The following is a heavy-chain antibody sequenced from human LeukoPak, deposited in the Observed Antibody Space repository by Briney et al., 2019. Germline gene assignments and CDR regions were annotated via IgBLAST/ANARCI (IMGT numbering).Heavy chain of an antibody. CDR2: IYPGDSNT. CDR3: ARLGQKALGGHYYHGMDV. CDR1: GYSFTSYW. V-gene: IGHV5-51*01. Sequence: GESLKISCKGSGYSFTSYWIGWVRQMPGKGLEWMGIIYPGDSNTRYSPSFQGQVTISADKSISTAYLQWSSLKASDTAMYYCARLGQKALGGHYYHGMDVWGQGTTVTVSS. J-gene: IGHJ6*02. D-gene: IGHD3-16*01.